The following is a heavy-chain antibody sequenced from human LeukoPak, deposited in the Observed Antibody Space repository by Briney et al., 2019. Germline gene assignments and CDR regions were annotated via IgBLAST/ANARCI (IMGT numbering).Heavy chain of an antibody. J-gene: IGHJ4*02. CDR3: ATGLNWYRLDY. V-gene: IGHV3-9*01. CDR2: ISSNSGNI. CDR1: GFTFDNYA. Sequence: GRSLRLSCAASGFTFDNYALHWVRQAPGKGLEWASGISSNSGNIGYADSVKGRFTISRDNAKNSLYLQVNSLRAEDTALYYCATGLNWYRLDYWGQGTLLTVSS. D-gene: IGHD1-14*01.